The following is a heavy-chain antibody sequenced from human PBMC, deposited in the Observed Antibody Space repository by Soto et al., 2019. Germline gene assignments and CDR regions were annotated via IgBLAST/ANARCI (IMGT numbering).Heavy chain of an antibody. Sequence: QVQLVESGGGVVQPGRSLRLSCAASGFTFSSYAMHWVRQAPGKGLEWVAVISYDGNNKYYADSVKGRFTISRDNSKNTLYRQMSSLRAEDTAVYYCARAGCDGGSCYTLVGLRYGMDVWGQGTTVTVSS. CDR3: ARAGCDGGSCYTLVGLRYGMDV. CDR2: ISYDGNNK. CDR1: GFTFSSYA. V-gene: IGHV3-30-3*01. D-gene: IGHD2-15*01. J-gene: IGHJ6*02.